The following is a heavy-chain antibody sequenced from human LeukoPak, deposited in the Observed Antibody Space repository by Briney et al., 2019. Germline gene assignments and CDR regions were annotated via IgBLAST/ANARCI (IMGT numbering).Heavy chain of an antibody. CDR3: TRDVIYDSAIYSYGDS. D-gene: IGHD3-16*01. V-gene: IGHV3-66*01. Sequence: GGSLRLSCAASGFSVSTNYVSWVRQAPGKGLEWVSVMYRHGGTAYADSVQGRFSISRDNSKNRVDLQMNSLRAEDTAVYYCTRDVIYDSAIYSYGDSWGQGTLVTVSS. CDR1: GFSVSTNY. J-gene: IGHJ4*02. CDR2: MYRHGGT.